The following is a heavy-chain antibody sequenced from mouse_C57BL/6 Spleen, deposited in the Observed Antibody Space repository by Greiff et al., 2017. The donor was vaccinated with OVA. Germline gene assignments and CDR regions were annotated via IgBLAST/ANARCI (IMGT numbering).Heavy chain of an antibody. V-gene: IGHV1-80*01. CDR3: ARRTGTDYFDY. Sequence: VQLQESGAELVKPGASVKISCKASGYAFSSYWMNWVKQRPGKGLEWIGQIYPGDGDTNYNGKFKGKATLTADKSSSTAYMQLSSLTSEDSAVYFCARRTGTDYFDYWGQGTTLTVSS. D-gene: IGHD4-1*01. CDR2: IYPGDGDT. J-gene: IGHJ2*01. CDR1: GYAFSSYW.